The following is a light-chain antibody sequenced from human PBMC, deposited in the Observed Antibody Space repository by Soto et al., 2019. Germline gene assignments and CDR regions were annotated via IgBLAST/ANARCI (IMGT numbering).Light chain of an antibody. CDR3: QQYNSYPLT. CDR2: NAS. CDR1: QSISSW. J-gene: IGKJ1*01. Sequence: DIQLTQSPATLSASVGDRVTITCRASQSISSWLAWYQQKQGNAPKLLIYNASSLDSGVPSRFSGSGSGTEFTLTISSLQPDDFATYYCQQYNSYPLTFGQGTKVEIK. V-gene: IGKV1-5*03.